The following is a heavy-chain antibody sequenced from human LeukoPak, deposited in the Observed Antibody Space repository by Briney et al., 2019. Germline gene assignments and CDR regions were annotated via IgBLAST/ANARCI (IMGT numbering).Heavy chain of an antibody. CDR3: ARHTDYYDSSATNEPDNWFDP. V-gene: IGHV5-10-1*01. J-gene: IGHJ5*02. CDR2: IDPSDSYT. CDR1: GYSFTSYW. D-gene: IGHD3-22*01. Sequence: TGEPLKISCKGSGYSFTSYWISWVRQMPGKGLEWMGRIDPSDSYTNYSPSFQGHVTISADKSISTAYLQWSSLKASDTAMYYCARHTDYYDSSATNEPDNWFDPWGQGTLVTVSS.